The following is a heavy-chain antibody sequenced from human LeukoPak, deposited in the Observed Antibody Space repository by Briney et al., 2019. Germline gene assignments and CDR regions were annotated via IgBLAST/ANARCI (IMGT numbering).Heavy chain of an antibody. CDR1: GYTFTSYA. D-gene: IGHD3-22*01. V-gene: IGHV7-4-1*02. J-gene: IGHJ4*02. Sequence: GASVKVSCKASGYTFTSYAMNWVRQAPGQGLEWMGWINTNTGNPTYAQGFTGRFVFSLDTSVSTAYLQISSLKAEDTAVYYCARVLQAWRYYDSSGYNPYYFDYWGQGTLVTVSS. CDR3: ARVLQAWRYYDSSGYNPYYFDY. CDR2: INTNTGNP.